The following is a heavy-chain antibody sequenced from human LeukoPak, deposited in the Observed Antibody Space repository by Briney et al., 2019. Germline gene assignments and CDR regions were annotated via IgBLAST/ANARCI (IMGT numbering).Heavy chain of an antibody. D-gene: IGHD5-12*01. J-gene: IGHJ6*04. CDR3: ASHSGYDHDV. CDR2: INWNGSRT. Sequence: PGGSLRLSCAASGFTFTSYGMSWVRQAPGKGLEWVSGINWNGSRTDYADSVKGRFTIYRDNAKNSLYLQMNSLRVEDTALYYCASHSGYDHDVWGKGTTVIVSS. V-gene: IGHV3-20*04. CDR1: GFTFTSYG.